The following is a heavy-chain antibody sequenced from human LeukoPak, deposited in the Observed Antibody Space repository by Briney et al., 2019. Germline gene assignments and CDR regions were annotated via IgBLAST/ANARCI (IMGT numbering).Heavy chain of an antibody. J-gene: IGHJ4*02. Sequence: PSETLSLTCAVSGYSISSGYYWGWIRQPPGKGVEWIGSIYHSGSTYYNPSLKSRVTISVDTSKNQFSLKLSSVTAADTAVYYCARDFLFSATAMGYFDYWGQGTLVTVSS. CDR3: ARDFLFSATAMGYFDY. CDR1: GYSISSGYY. CDR2: IYHSGST. D-gene: IGHD5-18*01. V-gene: IGHV4-38-2*02.